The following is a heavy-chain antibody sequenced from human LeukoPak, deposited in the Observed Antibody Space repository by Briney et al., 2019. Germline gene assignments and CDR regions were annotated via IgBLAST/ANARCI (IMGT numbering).Heavy chain of an antibody. V-gene: IGHV4-38-2*02. Sequence: PSETLSLACTVSGYSISSGYFGGWRRQPPGKGLEWIGSMYDGGSTDYNPSLKSRVTISVDTSKKQFPLKLSSVTAADTAVYYCARETSVYYYDSSGSSWRQGTMVTVSS. CDR3: ARETSVYYYDSSGSS. CDR1: GYSISSGYF. D-gene: IGHD3-22*01. J-gene: IGHJ3*01. CDR2: MYDGGST.